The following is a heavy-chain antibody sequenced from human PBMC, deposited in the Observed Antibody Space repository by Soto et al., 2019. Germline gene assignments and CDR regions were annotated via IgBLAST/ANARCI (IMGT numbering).Heavy chain of an antibody. V-gene: IGHV4-59*01. J-gene: IGHJ4*02. CDR2: VYYTGST. CDR3: ARSVAVPGAHIDY. CDR1: GGSISGSY. Sequence: SETLSLTCSVSGGSISGSYWSWIRQSPGKGLEWLGYVYYTGSTNYSPSLRSRVSISVDTSKNEFSLRLSSVTAADAAVYFCARSVAVPGAHIDYWGQGXQVTVSS. D-gene: IGHD6-19*01.